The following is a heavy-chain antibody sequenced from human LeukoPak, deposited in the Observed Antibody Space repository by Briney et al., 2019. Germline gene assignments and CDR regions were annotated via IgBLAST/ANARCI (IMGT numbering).Heavy chain of an antibody. CDR2: IGGGGGDR. CDR3: AKHLRCSGDSCYRPSYYYYGMDV. Sequence: GGSLRLSCAVSGFTFSNHAMSWVRQAPGKGLEWVSTIGGGGGDRYYADSVKGRFTISRDNSKNTLYLQMNSLRAEDTAVYYCAKHLRCSGDSCYRPSYYYYGMDVWGQGTRSPSP. V-gene: IGHV3-23*01. J-gene: IGHJ6*02. CDR1: GFTFSNHA. D-gene: IGHD2-15*01.